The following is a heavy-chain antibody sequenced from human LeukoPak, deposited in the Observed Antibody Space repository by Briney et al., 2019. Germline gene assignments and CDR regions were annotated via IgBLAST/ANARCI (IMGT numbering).Heavy chain of an antibody. J-gene: IGHJ4*02. V-gene: IGHV1-46*01. Sequence: ASVKVSCKASGYTFTSYYMHWMRQAPGQGLEWMGIINPTGDSTTYAQKFQGRITMTRDASASTVYMELSSLRSEDTAVYYCARVQQQLVPRLLGYWGQGTLVTVSS. CDR2: INPTGDST. CDR1: GYTFTSYY. CDR3: ARVQQQLVPRLLGY. D-gene: IGHD6-13*01.